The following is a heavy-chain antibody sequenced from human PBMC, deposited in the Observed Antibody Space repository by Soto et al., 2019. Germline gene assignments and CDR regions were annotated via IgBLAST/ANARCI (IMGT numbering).Heavy chain of an antibody. CDR3: ARKHCTNGVCSAGGDHGMDV. CDR1: GFIFSSYG. V-gene: IGHV3-33*01. CDR2: IWYDGSNK. D-gene: IGHD2-8*01. Sequence: QVQLVESGGGVVQPGRSLRLSCAASGFIFSSYGMHWVRQAPGKGLEWVAVIWYDGSNKNYADYVKGRFTISRDNSMKTLYLQRISLSADETAVYYFARKHCTNGVCSAGGDHGMDVWGQGTTVTVSS. J-gene: IGHJ6*02.